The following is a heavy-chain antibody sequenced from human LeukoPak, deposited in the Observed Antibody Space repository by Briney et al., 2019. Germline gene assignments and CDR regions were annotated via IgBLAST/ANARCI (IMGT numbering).Heavy chain of an antibody. Sequence: SETLSLTCTVSGGSITSSSYYWGWIRQPPGKGLEWIGSVYYSGNTYYNSSLKSRVTISVDTSKNQFSLKLSSVTAADTAIYYCTREYGFMTTVFHAFDIWGQGTMVTVSA. V-gene: IGHV4-39*07. CDR3: TREYGFMTTVFHAFDI. CDR1: GGSITSSSYY. J-gene: IGHJ3*02. D-gene: IGHD4-17*01. CDR2: VYYSGNT.